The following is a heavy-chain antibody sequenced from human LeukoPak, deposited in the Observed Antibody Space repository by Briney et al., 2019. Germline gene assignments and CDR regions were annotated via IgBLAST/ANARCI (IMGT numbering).Heavy chain of an antibody. CDR2: IYHSGST. D-gene: IGHD3-22*01. CDR1: GGSISSGGYS. Sequence: SETLSLTCAVSGGSISSGGYSWSWVRQPPGTGLEWIGYIYHSGSTYYNPSLKSRVTISVDRSKKQFSLKLSSVTAADTAVYYCARGDYYDSSGYYYVPYYFDYWGQGTLVTVSS. J-gene: IGHJ4*02. V-gene: IGHV4-30-2*01. CDR3: ARGDYYDSSGYYYVPYYFDY.